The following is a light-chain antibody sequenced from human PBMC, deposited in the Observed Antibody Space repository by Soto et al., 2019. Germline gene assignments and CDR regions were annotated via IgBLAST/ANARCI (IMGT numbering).Light chain of an antibody. J-gene: IGLJ2*01. V-gene: IGLV2-14*03. CDR3: SSYTTTTSLVV. CDR2: DVS. Sequence: QSALTQPASVSGSPGQSITISCSGTSSDVGGYNFVSWYQVHPGKAPRLILYDVSSRPSGVSYRFSGSKSANTASPNISRLQAGDEADYYCSSYTTTTSLVVFGGGTKVTVL. CDR1: SSDVGGYNF.